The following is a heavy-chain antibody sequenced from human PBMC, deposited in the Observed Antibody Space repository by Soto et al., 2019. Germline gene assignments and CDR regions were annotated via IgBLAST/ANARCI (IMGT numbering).Heavy chain of an antibody. D-gene: IGHD5-12*01. CDR3: ARGLYSGWHYFDY. CDR1: GFTVSSNY. Sequence: EVQLVESGGGLVQPGGSLRLSCAASGFTVSSNYMSWVRQAPGKGLEWVSVIYSGGSTYYADSVKGRFTISRDNSKNTLELQMNSRRGEDTAVYYCARGLYSGWHYFDYWGQGTLVTVSS. CDR2: IYSGGST. V-gene: IGHV3-66*01. J-gene: IGHJ4*02.